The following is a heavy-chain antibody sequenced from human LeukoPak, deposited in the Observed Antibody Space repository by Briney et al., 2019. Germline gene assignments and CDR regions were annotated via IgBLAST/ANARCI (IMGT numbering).Heavy chain of an antibody. CDR3: ARAGYYGRKYDDAFDI. V-gene: IGHV3-74*01. CDR2: INSDGSST. Sequence: GGSLRLSCAASGFTFSSYWMHWVRQAPGKGVVWVSRINSDGSSTSYADSVKGRFTISRDNAKNTLYLQMNSLRAEDTAVYYCARAGYYGRKYDDAFDIWGQGTMVTVSS. CDR1: GFTFSSYW. D-gene: IGHD1-26*01. J-gene: IGHJ3*02.